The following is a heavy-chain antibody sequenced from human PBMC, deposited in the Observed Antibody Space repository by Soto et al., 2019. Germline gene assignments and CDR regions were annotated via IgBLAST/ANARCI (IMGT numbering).Heavy chain of an antibody. CDR1: GFTFSSYA. CDR2: ISGSGGST. V-gene: IGHV3-23*01. D-gene: IGHD6-19*01. CDR3: AKVPVSQHIAVAGLDY. J-gene: IGHJ4*02. Sequence: GGSLRLSCAASGFTFSSYAMSWVRQAPGKGLEWVSAISGSGGSTYYADSVKGRFTISRDNSKNTLYLQMNSLRAEDTAVYYCAKVPVSQHIAVAGLDYWGQGTLVTVSS.